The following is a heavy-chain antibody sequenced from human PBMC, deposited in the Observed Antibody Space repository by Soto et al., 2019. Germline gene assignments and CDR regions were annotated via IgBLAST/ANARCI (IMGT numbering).Heavy chain of an antibody. V-gene: IGHV4-34*01. CDR2: INHSGST. CDR3: ARVIVVVPAAIPYYYYYYMDV. D-gene: IGHD2-2*01. J-gene: IGHJ6*03. Sequence: QVQLQQWGAGLLKPSETLSLTCAVYGGSFSGYYWSWIRQPPGKGLEWIGEINHSGSTNYNPPLKSRVTISVDTSKNQFSLKLSSVTAADTAVYYCARVIVVVPAAIPYYYYYYMDVWGKGTTVTVSS. CDR1: GGSFSGYY.